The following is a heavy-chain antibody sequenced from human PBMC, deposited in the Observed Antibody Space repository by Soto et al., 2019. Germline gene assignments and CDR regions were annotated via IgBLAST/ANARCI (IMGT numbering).Heavy chain of an antibody. V-gene: IGHV4-34*01. J-gene: IGHJ5*02. CDR3: ARGRSGRYCSSTSCYRNWFDP. D-gene: IGHD2-2*01. CDR2: INHSGST. Sequence: PSETLSLTCAVYGGSFSGYYWSWIRQPPGKGLEWIGEINHSGSTNYNPSLKSRVTISVDTSKNQFSLKLSSVTAADTAVYYCARGRSGRYCSSTSCYRNWFDPWGQGTLVTVAS. CDR1: GGSFSGYY.